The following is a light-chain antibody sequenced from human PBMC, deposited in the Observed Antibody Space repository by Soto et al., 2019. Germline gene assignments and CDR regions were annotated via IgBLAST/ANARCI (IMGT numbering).Light chain of an antibody. CDR3: CSYAGSYTVL. V-gene: IGLV2-11*01. CDR2: DVS. CDR1: SSDVGGYNY. Sequence: QSALTQPRSVSGSPGQSVTISCTGTSSDVGGYNYVSWYQQHPGKAPKFMIYDVSKRPSGVPDRFSGSKSGNTASLTISGLQAEDEADYFCCSYAGSYTVLFDGGTKLTVL. J-gene: IGLJ2*01.